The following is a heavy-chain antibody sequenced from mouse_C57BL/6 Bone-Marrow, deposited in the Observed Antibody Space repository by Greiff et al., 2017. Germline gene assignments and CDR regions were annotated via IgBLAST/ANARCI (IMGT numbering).Heavy chain of an antibody. CDR2: IRSKSNNYAT. Sequence: EVKLVESGGGLVQPKGSLKLSCAASGFSFNTYAMNWVRQAPGKGLEWVARIRSKSNNYATYYADSVKDRFTISRDDSESMLYLQMNNLKTEDTAMYYYVRSFLLLDYWGQGTTRTVSS. V-gene: IGHV10-1*01. D-gene: IGHD2-1*01. CDR3: VRSFLLLDY. J-gene: IGHJ2*01. CDR1: GFSFNTYA.